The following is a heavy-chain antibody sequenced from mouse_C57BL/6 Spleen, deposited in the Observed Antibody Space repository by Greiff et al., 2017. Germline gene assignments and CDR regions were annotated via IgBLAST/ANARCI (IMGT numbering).Heavy chain of an antibody. V-gene: IGHV1-82*01. CDR1: GYAFSSSW. J-gene: IGHJ3*01. CDR2: IYPGDGDT. Sequence: VQLQESGPELVKPGASVKTSCKASGYAFSSSWMNWVKQRPGTGLERIGRIYPGDGDTNYNGKFKGKATLTADKSSSTAYMQLSSLTSEDSAVYLCARNGYTWFAYWGQGTLVTVAA. D-gene: IGHD2-2*01. CDR3: ARNGYTWFAY.